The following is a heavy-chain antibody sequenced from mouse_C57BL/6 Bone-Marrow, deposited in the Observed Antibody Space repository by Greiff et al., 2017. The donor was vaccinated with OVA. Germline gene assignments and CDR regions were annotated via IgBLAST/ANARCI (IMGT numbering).Heavy chain of an antibody. V-gene: IGHV14-3*01. CDR3: DRGNCDSSFYAMDY. Sequence: VQLQQSVAELVRPGASVKLSCTASGFNIKNTYMHWVKQRPEQGLEWIGRIDPANDNTKYAPKFQGKATMTADTSSNTAYLQLSSLSSEDTAVYCCDRGNCDSSFYAMDYWGQGTSVTVSS. CDR2: IDPANDNT. CDR1: GFNIKNTY. D-gene: IGHD1-1*01. J-gene: IGHJ4*01.